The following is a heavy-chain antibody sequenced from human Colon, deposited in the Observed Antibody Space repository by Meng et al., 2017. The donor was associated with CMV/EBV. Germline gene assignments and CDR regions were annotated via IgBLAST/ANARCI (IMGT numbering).Heavy chain of an antibody. Sequence: SVKVSCKSSGDTFNNYAINWVRLAPGQGLEWLGGIIPMFGIPHYAQKFHDRLTITTDESATTGYMDLTSLKSEDTAVYYCVRGTIEAPPVPIDPWGQGTLVTV. CDR3: VRGTIEAPPVPIDP. CDR2: IIPMFGIP. D-gene: IGHD6-6*01. V-gene: IGHV1-69*05. J-gene: IGHJ5*02. CDR1: GDTFNNYA.